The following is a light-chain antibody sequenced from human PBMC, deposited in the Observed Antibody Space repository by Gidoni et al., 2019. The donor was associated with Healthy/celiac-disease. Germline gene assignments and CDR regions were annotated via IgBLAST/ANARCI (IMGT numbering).Light chain of an antibody. CDR1: QSISSY. CDR3: QQSYSTSLT. V-gene: IGKV1-39*01. J-gene: IGKJ4*01. CDR2: AAS. Sequence: DIQMTQSPSSLSASVGDRVTITCRASQSISSYLNWYQQKPGEAPKLLIYAASSLQSGVPSRFRGSGSGTDFTLTISSLQPEDFATDYCQQSYSTSLTLGGGTKVEIK.